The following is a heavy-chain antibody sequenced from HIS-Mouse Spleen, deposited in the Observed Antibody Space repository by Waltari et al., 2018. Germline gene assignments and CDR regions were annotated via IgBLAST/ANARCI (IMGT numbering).Heavy chain of an antibody. D-gene: IGHD2-15*01. Sequence: QVQLVQSGAEVKKPGASVKVSCKASGYTFTSYDINWVRQATGHGLEWMGWMNPNSGNTGYEQKFQGRVTMTRNTSISTAYMELSSLRSEDTAVYYCARGTFGIVVVVAEDWFDPWGQGTLVTVSS. J-gene: IGHJ5*02. CDR3: ARGTFGIVVVVAEDWFDP. CDR2: MNPNSGNT. CDR1: GYTFTSYD. V-gene: IGHV1-8*01.